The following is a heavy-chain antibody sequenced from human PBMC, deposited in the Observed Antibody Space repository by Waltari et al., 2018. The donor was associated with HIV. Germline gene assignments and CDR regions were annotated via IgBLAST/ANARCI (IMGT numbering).Heavy chain of an antibody. CDR3: AKVYGGKGFDY. V-gene: IGHV3-23*01. CDR2: FSSSGGGT. CDR1: GFTFSSYA. J-gene: IGHJ4*02. D-gene: IGHD4-17*01. Sequence: EVQLLESGGGWVQPGGSLRLSCAASGFTFSSYAMSWVRPAPGKGLEGVSTFSSSGGGTYYADSVKGRFTISRDNSKNTLYMQMNSLRAEDTAVYYCAKVYGGKGFDYWGQGTLVTVSS.